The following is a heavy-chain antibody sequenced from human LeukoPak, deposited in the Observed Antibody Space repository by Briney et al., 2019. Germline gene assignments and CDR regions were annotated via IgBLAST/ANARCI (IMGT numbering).Heavy chain of an antibody. CDR2: ISGTGGST. J-gene: IGHJ4*02. Sequence: GGSLRLSCAASGFTFSSYAINWVRQAPGKGPEWVSIISGTGGSTYYADSVKGRFTISRDNSKNTLYLHMNSLRDEDTAVYYCAGQKRGTYRPYYFDYWGQGTPVSVSS. CDR3: AGQKRGTYRPYYFDY. D-gene: IGHD3-16*02. CDR1: GFTFSSYA. V-gene: IGHV3-23*01.